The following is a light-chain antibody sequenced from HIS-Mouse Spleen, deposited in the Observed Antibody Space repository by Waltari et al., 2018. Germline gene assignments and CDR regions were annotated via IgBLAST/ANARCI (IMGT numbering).Light chain of an antibody. CDR2: RNN. V-gene: IGLV1-47*01. J-gene: IGLJ3*02. CDR1: SSNLGSNY. Sequence: QSVLTQPPSASGTPGQRVTISCYGRSSNLGSNYVYWYQQLPGTAPKLLIYRNNQRPSGVPDRFSGSKSGTSASLAISGLRSEDEADYYCAAWDDSLSGRVFGGGTKLTVL. CDR3: AAWDDSLSGRV.